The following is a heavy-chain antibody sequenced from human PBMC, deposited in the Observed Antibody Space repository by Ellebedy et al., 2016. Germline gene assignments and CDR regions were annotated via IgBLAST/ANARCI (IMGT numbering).Heavy chain of an antibody. CDR3: ARGGAVAGTAVNGFDP. Sequence: ASVKVSCKASGFTFTSYDINWVRQATGQGLEWMGWMNPNSGNTGYAQKFQGRVTMTRNTSISTAYMELSSLRSEDTAVYYCARGGAVAGTAVNGFDPWGQGTLVTVSS. CDR1: GFTFTSYD. J-gene: IGHJ5*02. CDR2: MNPNSGNT. D-gene: IGHD6-19*01. V-gene: IGHV1-8*01.